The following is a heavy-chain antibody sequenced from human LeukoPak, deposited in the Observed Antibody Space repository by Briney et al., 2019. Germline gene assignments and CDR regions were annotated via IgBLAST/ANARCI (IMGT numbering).Heavy chain of an antibody. Sequence: SETLSLTCTVSGGSISSSSYYWGWIRQPPGKGLEWIGSIYYSGSTYYNPSLKSRVTISVDTSKNQFSLKLSSVTAADTAVYYCARAGPSQGVAPYYYYYYYMDVWGKGTTVTVSS. CDR3: ARAGPSQGVAPYYYYYYYMDV. CDR2: IYYSGST. V-gene: IGHV4-39*07. J-gene: IGHJ6*03. CDR1: GGSISSSSYY. D-gene: IGHD3-3*01.